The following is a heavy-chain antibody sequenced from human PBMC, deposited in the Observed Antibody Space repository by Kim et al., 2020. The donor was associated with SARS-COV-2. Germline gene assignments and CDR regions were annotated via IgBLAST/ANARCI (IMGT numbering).Heavy chain of an antibody. D-gene: IGHD6-6*01. CDR2: IRGVTAAT. V-gene: IGHV3-23*01. CDR3: AKRLASSALDV. J-gene: IGHJ6*02. CDR1: ELTLSSYV. Sequence: GGSLRLSCAASELTLSSYVMNWVRQAPGKGLEWVSTIRGVTAATFYADSVKGRFTISRDNSQNMVHLQMNSLRAEDTAIYYCAKRLASSALDVWGHGTTV.